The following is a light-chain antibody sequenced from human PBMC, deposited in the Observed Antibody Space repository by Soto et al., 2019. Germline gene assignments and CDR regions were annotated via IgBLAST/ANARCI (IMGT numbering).Light chain of an antibody. CDR2: EVN. Sequence: QSVLTQPPSASGSPGQSVTISCTGISSDVGSYKYVSWYQQYPGKAPKLMVYEVNKRPSGVPDRFSGSKSGNTASLTVSGLQAEDEADYYCSSNAGSDNLVFGGGTKVT. CDR1: SSDVGSYKY. J-gene: IGLJ2*01. CDR3: SSNAGSDNLV. V-gene: IGLV2-8*01.